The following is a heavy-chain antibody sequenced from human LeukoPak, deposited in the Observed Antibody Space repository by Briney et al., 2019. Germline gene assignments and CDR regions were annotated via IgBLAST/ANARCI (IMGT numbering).Heavy chain of an antibody. J-gene: IGHJ6*02. CDR2: ISGSGGST. CDR3: AKGWYCSSTSCYRSDSYYYYGMDV. V-gene: IGHV3-23*01. Sequence: PGGSLRLSCAASGFTFSSYAMSWVRQAAGKGLEWVSAISGSGGSTYYADSVKGRFTISRDNSKNTLYLQMSSLRAEDTAVYYCAKGWYCSSTSCYRSDSYYYYGMDVWGQGTTVTVSS. D-gene: IGHD2-2*02. CDR1: GFTFSSYA.